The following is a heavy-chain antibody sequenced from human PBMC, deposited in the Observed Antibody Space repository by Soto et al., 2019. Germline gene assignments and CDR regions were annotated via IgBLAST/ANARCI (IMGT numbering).Heavy chain of an antibody. CDR2: VNWNSGRR. J-gene: IGHJ4*02. V-gene: IGHV3-9*01. CDR1: GFTFDDYA. Sequence: PGGSLRLSCAASGFTFDDYAMHWVRQAPGKGLEWVSGVNWNSGRRDYADTVKGRFTISRDSSKNTVSLEMTSLRAEDTAVYYCAKGGRQWLVTSDFNYWGQGALVTVSS. D-gene: IGHD6-19*01. CDR3: AKGGRQWLVTSDFNY.